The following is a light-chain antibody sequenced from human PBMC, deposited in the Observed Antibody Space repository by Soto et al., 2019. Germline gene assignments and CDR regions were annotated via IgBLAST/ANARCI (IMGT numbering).Light chain of an antibody. Sequence: EIVLTQSPGTLSLSPGERATLSCRARQSVSGSYIAWYQQKPGQSPRLLIYDASSRATGIPDRFTGSGSGTDFTLTISRLEPEDFAVYYCQQYATRPWTFGQGTKVEIK. V-gene: IGKV3-20*01. CDR1: QSVSGSY. J-gene: IGKJ1*01. CDR2: DAS. CDR3: QQYATRPWT.